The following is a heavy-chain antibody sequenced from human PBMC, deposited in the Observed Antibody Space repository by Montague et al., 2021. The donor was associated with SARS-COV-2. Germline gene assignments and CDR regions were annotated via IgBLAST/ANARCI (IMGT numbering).Heavy chain of an antibody. D-gene: IGHD3-10*01. Sequence: SETLSLTCSVSSGSIISSCYYWGWIRQPPGKELDWIGNIYYSVTTYYNPSLQSRGTISVDTSKNHLSLRLSSVTAADTAVYFCAGGMFRGVTTPFDYWGQGSQDTVSS. CDR2: IYYSVTT. V-gene: IGHV4-39*02. J-gene: IGHJ4*02. CDR3: AGGMFRGVTTPFDY. CDR1: SGSIISSCYY.